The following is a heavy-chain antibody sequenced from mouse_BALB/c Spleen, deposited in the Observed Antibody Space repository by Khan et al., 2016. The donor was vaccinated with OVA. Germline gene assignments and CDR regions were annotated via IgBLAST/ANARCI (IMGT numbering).Heavy chain of an antibody. D-gene: IGHD1-3*01. J-gene: IGHJ4*01. Sequence: QVHVKQSGAELMKPGASVTISCKATGYTFSMYWIEWVKQRPGHGLEWIGDILPGSGSTNNNEKFKGKATFTADTSSNTAYMELSSLTSEDSALDYYARVGYNPAMDYWGQGTSVTVSS. CDR1: GYTFSMYW. V-gene: IGHV1-9*01. CDR3: ARVGYNPAMDY. CDR2: ILPGSGST.